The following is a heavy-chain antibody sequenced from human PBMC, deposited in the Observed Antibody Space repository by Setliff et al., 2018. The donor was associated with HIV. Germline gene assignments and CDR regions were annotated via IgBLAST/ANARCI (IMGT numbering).Heavy chain of an antibody. CDR2: INPSGGST. V-gene: IGHV1-46*01. CDR1: GYTFTSYY. Sequence: WASVKVSCKASGYTFTSYYMNWVRQAPGQGLEWMGIINPSGGSTTYAQKFQGRVTMTRDTSTSTVYLELSSLRSQDTAVYYCARDLRSGSYDYWGQGTLVTVSS. J-gene: IGHJ4*02. CDR3: ARDLRSGSYDY. D-gene: IGHD1-26*01.